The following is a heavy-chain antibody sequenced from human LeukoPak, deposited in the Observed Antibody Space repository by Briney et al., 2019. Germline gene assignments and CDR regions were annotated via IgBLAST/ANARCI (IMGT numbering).Heavy chain of an antibody. CDR2: IYYTGST. CDR1: GASVSGSAYY. Sequence: PSETLSLTCSVSGASVSGSAYYWGWIRQPPGKGLEWIGNIYYTGSTYYNASLKSRVTISIDTSKNQFSLKLNSVTAADTAVYYCARGPSSPFDPWGQGTLVTVSS. V-gene: IGHV4-39*07. CDR3: ARGPSSPFDP. J-gene: IGHJ5*02.